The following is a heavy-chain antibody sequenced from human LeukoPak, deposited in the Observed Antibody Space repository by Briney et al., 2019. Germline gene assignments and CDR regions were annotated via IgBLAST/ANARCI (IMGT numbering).Heavy chain of an antibody. J-gene: IGHJ4*02. Sequence: GGSLRLSCAASGFTFSSYGMHWVRQAPGKGLEWVAVISYDGSNKYYADSVKGRFTISRDNSKNTLYLQMNSLRAEDTAVYYCARDLVLLWFGNFDYWGQGTLVTVSS. CDR1: GFTFSSYG. D-gene: IGHD3-10*01. CDR3: ARDLVLLWFGNFDY. V-gene: IGHV3-30*03. CDR2: ISYDGSNK.